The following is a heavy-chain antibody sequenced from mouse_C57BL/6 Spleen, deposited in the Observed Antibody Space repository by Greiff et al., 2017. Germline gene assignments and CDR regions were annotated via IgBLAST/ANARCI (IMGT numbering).Heavy chain of an antibody. D-gene: IGHD1-1*01. CDR2: IYPRSGNT. V-gene: IGHV1-81*01. CDR1: GYTFTSYG. CDR3: ARRYYGSEAWFAY. Sequence: QVQLQQSGAELARPGASVKLSCKASGYTFTSYGISWVKQRTGQGLEWIGEIYPRSGNTYYNEKFKGKATLTADKSSSTAYMELRSLTSEDSAVYFCARRYYGSEAWFAYWGQGTLVTVSA. J-gene: IGHJ3*01.